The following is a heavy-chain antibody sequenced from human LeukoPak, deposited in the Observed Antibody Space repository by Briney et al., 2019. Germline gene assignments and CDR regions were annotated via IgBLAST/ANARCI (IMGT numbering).Heavy chain of an antibody. CDR1: GYSFNSFW. Sequence: ESLKISCTGSGYSFNSFWIGWVRQMPGKGLEWRGIIYPGDSDTRYSPSFEGQVTISADKSITTAYLQWSSLKASDTAMYYCARRRGYTGHDLDYWGQGTLVTVSS. D-gene: IGHD5-12*01. CDR2: IYPGDSDT. J-gene: IGHJ4*02. V-gene: IGHV5-51*01. CDR3: ARRRGYTGHDLDY.